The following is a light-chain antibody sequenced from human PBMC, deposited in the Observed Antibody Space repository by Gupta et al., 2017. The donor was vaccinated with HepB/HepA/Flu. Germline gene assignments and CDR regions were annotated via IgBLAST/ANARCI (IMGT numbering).Light chain of an antibody. CDR3: LLSYSGARARV. CDR1: PGAVTSGHY. J-gene: IGLJ3*02. V-gene: IGLV7-46*01. Sequence: QAVVTQEPSLTVSPGGTVTLTCGSSPGAVTSGHYPYWFQQKPGQAPRTLIYDTSNKHSRTPARFSGSLLGGKAALTLSGAQPEDEAEYYCLLSYSGARARVFGGGTKLTVL. CDR2: DTS.